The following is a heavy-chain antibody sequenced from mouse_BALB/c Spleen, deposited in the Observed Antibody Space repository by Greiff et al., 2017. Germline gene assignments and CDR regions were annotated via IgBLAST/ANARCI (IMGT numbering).Heavy chain of an antibody. CDR1: GYTFTSYW. D-gene: IGHD1-1*01. V-gene: IGHV1S22*01. Sequence: LQQPGSELARPGASVKMSCKASGYTFTSYWMHWVKQRPGQGLVWIGNIYPGSGSTNYDEKFKSKATLTVDTSSSTAYMQLSSLTSEESAVYYCTRLTTVVATDYWGQGTTLTVAS. J-gene: IGHJ2*01. CDR3: TRLTTVVATDY. CDR2: IYPGSGST.